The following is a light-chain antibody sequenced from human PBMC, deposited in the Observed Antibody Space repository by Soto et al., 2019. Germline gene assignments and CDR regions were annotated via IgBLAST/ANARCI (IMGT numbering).Light chain of an antibody. CDR2: DAS. V-gene: IGKV1-5*01. CDR1: QSISSW. CDR3: QQYNSYPWT. Sequence: DIQMTQSPSTLSASVGDRVTITCLASQSISSWLAWYQQKPGKAPKLLIYDASRLESGVPSRFSGSVSGTEFTLTVSSLQSDDFATYYCQQYNSYPWTFGQGTKVEIK. J-gene: IGKJ1*01.